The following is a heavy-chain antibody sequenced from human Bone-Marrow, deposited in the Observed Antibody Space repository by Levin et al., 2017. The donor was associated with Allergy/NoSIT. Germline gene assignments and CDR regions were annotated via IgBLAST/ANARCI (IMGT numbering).Heavy chain of an antibody. J-gene: IGHJ6*03. V-gene: IGHV3-11*06. CDR3: ARGAPPWPNYYYYYMDV. CDR2: ISGSSSYS. Sequence: SLKISCAASGFTFSDPYMIWIRPAPGKGLEWLSYISGSSSYSNSADSVKGRFTISRDNAKNSLYLQMKSLRAEDTAVYYCARGAPPWPNYYYYYMDVWGKGTTVTVSS. CDR1: GFTFSDPY.